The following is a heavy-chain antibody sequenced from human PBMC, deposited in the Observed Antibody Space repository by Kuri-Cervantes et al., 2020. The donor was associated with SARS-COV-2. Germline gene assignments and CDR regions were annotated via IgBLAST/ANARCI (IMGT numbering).Heavy chain of an antibody. CDR2: ISSSSYI. Sequence: GGSLRLSCAASGFTFSSYSMNWVRQAPGKGLEWVSSISSSSYIYYADSVKGRFTISRDNAKNSLYLQMNSLRSEDTAVYYCAVAATFSLRNYYYYGMDVWGQGTTVTVSS. J-gene: IGHJ6*02. CDR1: GFTFSSYS. D-gene: IGHD2-15*01. CDR3: AVAATFSLRNYYYYGMDV. V-gene: IGHV3-21*04.